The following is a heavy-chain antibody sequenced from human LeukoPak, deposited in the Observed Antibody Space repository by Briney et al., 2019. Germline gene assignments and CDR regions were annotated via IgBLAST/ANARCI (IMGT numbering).Heavy chain of an antibody. CDR1: GGSISSSSYY. J-gene: IGHJ6*03. CDR2: SFDGGNS. Sequence: PSETLSLTCTVSGGSISSSSYYWGWIRQPPGKGLEWIGTSFDGGNSYYNPSLKSRVTMSVDGSKNQFSLTLASVTAADTAVYYCATTSGYRNYYYYIDVWGKGTTVTVSS. CDR3: ATTSGYRNYYYYIDV. D-gene: IGHD3-22*01. V-gene: IGHV4-39*01.